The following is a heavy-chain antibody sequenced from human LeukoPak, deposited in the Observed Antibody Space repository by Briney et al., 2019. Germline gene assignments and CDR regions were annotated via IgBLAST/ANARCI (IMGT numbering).Heavy chain of an antibody. Sequence: PSETLSLTCAVYGGSFSGYYWSWIRQPPGKGLQWIGEINHSGSTNYSPSLKSRVTISVDTSKNQFSLKLSSVTAADTAVYYCARATRYDYVWGSYRFPYNWFDPWGQGTLVTVSS. CDR3: ARATRYDYVWGSYRFPYNWFDP. CDR2: INHSGST. CDR1: GGSFSGYY. J-gene: IGHJ5*02. D-gene: IGHD3-16*02. V-gene: IGHV4-34*01.